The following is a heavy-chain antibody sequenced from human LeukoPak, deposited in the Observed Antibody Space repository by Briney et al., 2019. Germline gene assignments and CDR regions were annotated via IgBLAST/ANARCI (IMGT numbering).Heavy chain of an antibody. J-gene: IGHJ6*03. CDR3: ARDGGSSWAYYYYYYYMDV. D-gene: IGHD6-13*01. CDR2: INPNSGGT. Sequence: GASVKVSCKASGYTFTDYSIHWVRQAPGQGLEWMGWINPNSGGTNYVQKFQGRVTMTRDTSISTAYMELSRLRSDDTAVYYCARDGGSSWAYYYYYYYMDVWGKGTTVTVSS. V-gene: IGHV1-2*02. CDR1: GYTFTDYS.